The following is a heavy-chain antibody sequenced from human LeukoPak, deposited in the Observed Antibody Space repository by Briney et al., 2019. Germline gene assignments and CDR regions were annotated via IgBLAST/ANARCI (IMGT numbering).Heavy chain of an antibody. J-gene: IGHJ5*02. D-gene: IGHD3-22*01. V-gene: IGHV4-39*01. CDR1: GGSISSSSYS. CDR3: ARHSSMRSPITP. Sequence: NASETLSLTCTVSGGSISSSSYSWGWIRQPPGKGLEWIGSIYYSGSTYYNPSLKSRVIISVDTSKNQFSLKLSSETAADTAVYYCARHSSMRSPITPWGQGTPVTVSS. CDR2: IYYSGST.